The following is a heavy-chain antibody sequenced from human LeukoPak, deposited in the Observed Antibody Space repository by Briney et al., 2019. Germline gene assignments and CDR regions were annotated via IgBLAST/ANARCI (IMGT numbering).Heavy chain of an antibody. Sequence: SETLSLTCAVYGLSFSGYYWSWIRQPPGKGLEWMGAINHSGSTNYNPSLKSRVTISVDTSKNQFSLKLSSVTAADTAVYYCARGPRHIYCSGASCSRWGVDKDLDYWGQGTLVTVAS. D-gene: IGHD2-15*01. CDR2: INHSGST. V-gene: IGHV4-34*01. J-gene: IGHJ4*02. CDR1: GLSFSGYY. CDR3: ARGPRHIYCSGASCSRWGVDKDLDY.